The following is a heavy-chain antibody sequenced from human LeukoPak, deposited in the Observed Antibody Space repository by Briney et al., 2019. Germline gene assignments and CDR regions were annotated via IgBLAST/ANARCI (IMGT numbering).Heavy chain of an antibody. CDR2: ISYDGSNK. CDR1: GFTFSSYG. Sequence: QAGRSLRLSCAASGFTFSSYGMHWVRQAPGKGLEWVAVISYDGSNKYYADSVKGRFTISRDNSKNTLYLQTNSLRAEDTAAYYCAKDQDHDSSSWYYFDYWGQGTLVTVSS. J-gene: IGHJ4*02. V-gene: IGHV3-30*18. CDR3: AKDQDHDSSSWYYFDY. D-gene: IGHD6-13*01.